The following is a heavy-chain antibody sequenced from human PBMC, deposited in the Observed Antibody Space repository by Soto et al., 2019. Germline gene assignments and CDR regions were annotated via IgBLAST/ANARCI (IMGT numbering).Heavy chain of an antibody. D-gene: IGHD1-20*01. V-gene: IGHV4-4*02. CDR3: ARVTVTGSDYYYYMDV. J-gene: IGHJ6*03. CDR2: IYHSGRT. CDR1: SGSISSSNW. Sequence: QVQLQESGPGLVKPSGTLSLTCAVSSGSISSSNWWSWVRQPPGKGLEWIGEIYHSGRTNYNPSLKSRVTISVDKSKNQFALKLSSVTAADTAVYYCARVTVTGSDYYYYMDVWGKGTTVTVSS.